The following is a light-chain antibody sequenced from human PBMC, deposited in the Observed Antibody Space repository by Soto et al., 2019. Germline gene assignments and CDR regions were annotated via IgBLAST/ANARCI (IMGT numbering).Light chain of an antibody. CDR2: GAS. V-gene: IGKV3-20*01. Sequence: IVLTQSPATLSLSPGKRATLSCRASQNISNYLAWYQQRPGQPPNLLIFGASHRAPDIPDRFSGSGSGTDFTLTISRLEPEDFAVYYCQQYGSSIQTFGQGTKVDIK. J-gene: IGKJ1*01. CDR3: QQYGSSIQT. CDR1: QNISNY.